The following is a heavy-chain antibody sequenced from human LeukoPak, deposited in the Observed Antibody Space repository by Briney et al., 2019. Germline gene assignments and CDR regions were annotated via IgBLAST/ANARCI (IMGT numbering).Heavy chain of an antibody. CDR1: GFTFSSYG. Sequence: GGSLRLSCAASGFTFSSYGMHWVRQAPGKGLEWVAVISYDGSNKYYADSVKGRFTISRDNSKNTLHLQMNSLRAEDTAVYYCAKDKVYEVRGVIPLFDYWGQGTLVTVSS. D-gene: IGHD3-10*01. J-gene: IGHJ4*02. V-gene: IGHV3-30*18. CDR2: ISYDGSNK. CDR3: AKDKVYEVRGVIPLFDY.